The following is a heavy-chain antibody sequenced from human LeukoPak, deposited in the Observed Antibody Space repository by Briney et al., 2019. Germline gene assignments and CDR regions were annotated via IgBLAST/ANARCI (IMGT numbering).Heavy chain of an antibody. CDR1: GFTFSNAW. Sequence: GSLRLSCAASGFTFSNAWMSWVRQAPGKGLEWIGEINHSGSTNYNPSLKSRVTISVDTSKNQFSLKLSSVTAADTAVYYCAREFGHSSSWPFDYWGQGTLVTVSS. J-gene: IGHJ4*02. D-gene: IGHD6-13*01. CDR3: AREFGHSSSWPFDY. V-gene: IGHV4-34*01. CDR2: INHSGST.